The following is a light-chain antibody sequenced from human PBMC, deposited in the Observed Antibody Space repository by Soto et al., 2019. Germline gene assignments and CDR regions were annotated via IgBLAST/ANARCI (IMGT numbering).Light chain of an antibody. J-gene: IGLJ1*01. V-gene: IGLV2-23*01. CDR1: SSDVGSYNL. Sequence: QSVLTQPASVSGSPGQSITISCTGTSSDVGSYNLVSWYQQHPGKAPKLMIYEGSTRPSGVSNRYSGSKSGNTASLTISGLQDEDEADYYCSSYAGSSTSVFGTGTKVTVL. CDR3: SSYAGSSTSV. CDR2: EGS.